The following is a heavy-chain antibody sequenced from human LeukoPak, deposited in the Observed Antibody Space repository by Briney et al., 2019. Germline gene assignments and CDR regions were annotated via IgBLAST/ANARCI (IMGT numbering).Heavy chain of an antibody. CDR2: IIPIFGTA. Sequence: GASVKVSCKASGGTFSSYAISWVRQAPGQRLEWLGGIIPIFGTANYAQKFQGRVTITADKSTSTAYMELSSLRSEDTAVYYCASPLAVGYCSGGSCYGNWGQGTLVTVSS. J-gene: IGHJ4*02. D-gene: IGHD2-15*01. CDR1: GGTFSSYA. CDR3: ASPLAVGYCSGGSCYGN. V-gene: IGHV1-69*06.